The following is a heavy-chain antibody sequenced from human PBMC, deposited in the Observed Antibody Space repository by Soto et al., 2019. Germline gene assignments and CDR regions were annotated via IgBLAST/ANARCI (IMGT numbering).Heavy chain of an antibody. D-gene: IGHD3-3*01. CDR1: GFTFSSYA. CDR2: ISYDGSNK. CDR3: ARDHLPTYYDFWSGFRGVNWFDP. Sequence: GGSLRLSCAASGFTFSSYAMHWVRQAPGKGLEWVAVISYDGSNKYYADSVKGRFTISRDNSKNTLYLQMNSLRAEDTAVYYCARDHLPTYYDFWSGFRGVNWFDPWGQGTLVTVSS. J-gene: IGHJ5*02. V-gene: IGHV3-30-3*01.